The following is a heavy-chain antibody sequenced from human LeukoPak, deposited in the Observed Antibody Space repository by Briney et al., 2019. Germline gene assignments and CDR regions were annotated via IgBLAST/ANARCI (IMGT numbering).Heavy chain of an antibody. Sequence: PGRSLRLSCAASGFTFSSYAMHWVRQAPGKGLEWVANIKQDGSEKYYVDSVKGRFTISRDNAKNSLYLQMNSLRGEDTAVYYCARGTNYYDRSGYYPDYWGQGTLVTVSS. CDR3: ARGTNYYDRSGYYPDY. D-gene: IGHD3-22*01. CDR1: GFTFSSYA. J-gene: IGHJ4*02. V-gene: IGHV3-7*01. CDR2: IKQDGSEK.